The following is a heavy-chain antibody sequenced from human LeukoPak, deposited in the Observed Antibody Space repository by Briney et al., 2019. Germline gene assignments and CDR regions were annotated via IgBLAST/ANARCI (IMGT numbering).Heavy chain of an antibody. Sequence: ASVKVSCKASGYTFTNDGISWVRQAPGQGLEWMGWISTYNDNTDYAQKLQGRVTMTTDTSTNTAYMELRSLRSDDTAVYYCARVLLWFGELGVGFDYWGQGTLVTVSS. V-gene: IGHV1-18*01. CDR3: ARVLLWFGELGVGFDY. D-gene: IGHD3-10*01. CDR2: ISTYNDNT. J-gene: IGHJ4*02. CDR1: GYTFTNDG.